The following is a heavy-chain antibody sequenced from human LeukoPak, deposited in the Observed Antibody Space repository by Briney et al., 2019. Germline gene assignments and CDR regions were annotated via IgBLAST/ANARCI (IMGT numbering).Heavy chain of an antibody. CDR1: GYTFTGYY. J-gene: IGHJ4*02. CDR3: ASIRGYSSGWSPGDY. CDR2: INPNSGGT. D-gene: IGHD6-19*01. Sequence: GASVKVSCKASGYTFTGYYMHWVRQAPGQGLEWMGWINPNSGGTNYAQKFQGRVTMTRDTSISTAYMELSRLRSDDTAVYYCASIRGYSSGWSPGDYWGQETLVTVSS. V-gene: IGHV1-2*02.